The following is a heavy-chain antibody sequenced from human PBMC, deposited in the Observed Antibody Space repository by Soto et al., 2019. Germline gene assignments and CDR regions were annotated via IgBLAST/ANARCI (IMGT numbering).Heavy chain of an antibody. V-gene: IGHV1-2*04. CDR2: INPNSGGT. CDR1: GYTFTGYY. J-gene: IGHJ3*02. D-gene: IGHD2-15*01. CDR3: TRSYCSGNSCYSNDAFDI. Sequence: ASVKISCKDSGYTFTGYYMHWVRQAPGQGLERIGWINPNSGGTNYAQKFQGWVTLTRETPISPAYRELSRLSSDDTAVSYCTRSYCSGNSCYSNDAFDIWGQGTMVTVSS.